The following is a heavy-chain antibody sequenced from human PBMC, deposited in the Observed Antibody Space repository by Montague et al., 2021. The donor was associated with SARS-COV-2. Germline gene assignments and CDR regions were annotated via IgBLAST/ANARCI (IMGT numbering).Heavy chain of an antibody. V-gene: IGHV3-9*01. Sequence: SRSLSCSASGFTFDEHAMFWVRQAPGKGLEWVSGISWNSGSLGYADSLKGRFTVSRDNAKNSLYLQMNSLRPDDTALYYCAKGPRHDVASGLDHWGQGTLVTVSS. D-gene: IGHD6-13*01. J-gene: IGHJ4*02. CDR3: AKGPRHDVASGLDH. CDR2: ISWNSGSL. CDR1: GFTFDEHA.